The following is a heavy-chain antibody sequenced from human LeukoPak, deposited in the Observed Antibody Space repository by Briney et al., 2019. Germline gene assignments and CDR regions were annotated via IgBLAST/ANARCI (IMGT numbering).Heavy chain of an antibody. J-gene: IGHJ4*02. D-gene: IGHD4-17*01. Sequence: GGSLRLSCAVSGFTFSSYSMNWVRQAPGKGLEWVSSISSSSSYIYYADSVRGRFTISRDNAKKSLYLQMNSLRAEDTAVYYCARVTYGDYGPFDYWGQGTLVTVSS. CDR3: ARVTYGDYGPFDY. CDR2: ISSSSSYI. CDR1: GFTFSSYS. V-gene: IGHV3-21*01.